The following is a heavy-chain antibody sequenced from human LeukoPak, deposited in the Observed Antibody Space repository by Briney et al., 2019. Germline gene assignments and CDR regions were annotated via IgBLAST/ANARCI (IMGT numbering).Heavy chain of an antibody. CDR1: GGTFSSYA. D-gene: IGHD4-17*01. J-gene: IGHJ4*02. CDR2: IIPIFGAA. V-gene: IGHV1-69*06. Sequence: SVKVSCKASGGTFSSYAISWVRQAPGQGLEWMGGIIPIFGAANYAQKFQGRVTITADKSTSTAYMELSSLRSEGTAVYYCAISTVTTLAHHDYWGQGTLVTVSS. CDR3: AISTVTTLAHHDY.